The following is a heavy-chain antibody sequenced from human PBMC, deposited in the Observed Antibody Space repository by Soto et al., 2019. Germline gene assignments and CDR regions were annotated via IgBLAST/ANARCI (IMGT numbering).Heavy chain of an antibody. Sequence: KPSETLSLTCSVSGGSISTVGHYWTWIRQPPGKGLEWIGSIYHTGSTYYSKSLRSRLTMSVDTSKGQFSLRLSSVTAADTAVYYCARATGTLRSRNCDYWGQGSLVTVSS. CDR2: IYHTGST. CDR3: ARATGTLRSRNCDY. J-gene: IGHJ4*02. CDR1: GGSISTVGHY. V-gene: IGHV4-31*03. D-gene: IGHD1-1*01.